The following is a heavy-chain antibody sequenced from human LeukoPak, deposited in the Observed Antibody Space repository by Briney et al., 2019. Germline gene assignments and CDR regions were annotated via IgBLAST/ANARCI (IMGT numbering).Heavy chain of an antibody. CDR3: AREWEQD. J-gene: IGHJ4*02. CDR2: IYSGGST. V-gene: IGHV3-53*01. D-gene: IGHD1/OR15-1a*01. Sequence: GGSLRLSCAASGFTVSTNYMSWVRQAPGKGLEWVSVIYSGGSTYYADSARGRFTISRDNSKNTLYLQMNSLRAEDTAVYYCAREWEQDRGQGTLVTVSS. CDR1: GFTVSTNY.